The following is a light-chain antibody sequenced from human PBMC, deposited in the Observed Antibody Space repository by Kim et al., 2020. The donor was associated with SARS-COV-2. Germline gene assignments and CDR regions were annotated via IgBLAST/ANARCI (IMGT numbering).Light chain of an antibody. CDR3: QQYYSTPCT. Sequence: RATVNGKTSQSEFYSPRNTNDLGWYQQKPGQPAKVLVCWASNRGSEVPDRFSGGGSCTDFTLSFSSLQAEEVAVYYSQQYYSTPCTFDQGTKLEI. CDR1: QSEFYSPRNTND. J-gene: IGKJ2*02. CDR2: WAS. V-gene: IGKV4-1*01.